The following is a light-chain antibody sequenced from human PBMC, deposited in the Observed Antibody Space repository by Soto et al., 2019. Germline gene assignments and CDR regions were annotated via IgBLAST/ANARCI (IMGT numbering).Light chain of an antibody. CDR2: GAS. J-gene: IGKJ1*01. Sequence: EIVLTQSPGTLSLSPGERVTLSCRASQSLSSSYLAWYQRKPGQAPRLLIYGASSRATGIPDRFSGSGSGTDFTLTISRLEPEDFAVYYCQQYGSSSTWAFGQGTKVDIK. CDR1: QSLSSSY. V-gene: IGKV3-20*01. CDR3: QQYGSSSTWA.